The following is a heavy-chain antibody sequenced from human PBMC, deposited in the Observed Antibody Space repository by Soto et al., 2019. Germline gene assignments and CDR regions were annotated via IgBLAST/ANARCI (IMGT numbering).Heavy chain of an antibody. Sequence: QVQLQESGPGLVKPSETLSLTCSVSGGSISFYYWNWIRQSPGKGLEWIGYSYSSGSTNYNPSLKSRVTISVDTSKNQFSLQLSSVIAADTAVYYCARGDSTTHGDAFDIWGQGRMVTVSP. V-gene: IGHV4-59*01. D-gene: IGHD6-13*01. CDR2: SYSSGST. CDR3: ARGDSTTHGDAFDI. CDR1: GGSISFYY. J-gene: IGHJ3*02.